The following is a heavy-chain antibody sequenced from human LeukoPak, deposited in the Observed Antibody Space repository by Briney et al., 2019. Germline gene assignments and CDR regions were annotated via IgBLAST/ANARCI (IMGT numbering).Heavy chain of an antibody. CDR1: GFTFSSYG. CDR3: ARSSSNDSSGYYLFDY. D-gene: IGHD3-22*01. V-gene: IGHV3-30*03. CDR2: ISYDGSNK. Sequence: PGGSLRLSCAASGFTFSSYGMNWVRQAPGKGLEWVAVISYDGSNKYYADSVKGRFTISRDNSKNTLYLQMNSLRAEDTAVYYCARSSSNDSSGYYLFDYWGQGTLVTVSS. J-gene: IGHJ4*02.